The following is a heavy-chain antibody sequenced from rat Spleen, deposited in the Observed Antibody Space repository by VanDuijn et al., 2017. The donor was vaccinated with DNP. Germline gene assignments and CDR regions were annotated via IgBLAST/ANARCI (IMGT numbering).Heavy chain of an antibody. D-gene: IGHD1-11*01. V-gene: IGHV3-3*01. Sequence: EVQLQESGPGLVKPSQSLSLTCSVTGYSISSSYRWNWIRIFPGNKLEWMGYINSAGSTHYNPSLKSRIPITRDTSKNQFFLQVNSVTTEDTATYYCARLHYGLDYWGQGVMVTVSS. CDR1: GYSISSSYR. CDR3: ARLHYGLDY. J-gene: IGHJ2*01. CDR2: INSAGST.